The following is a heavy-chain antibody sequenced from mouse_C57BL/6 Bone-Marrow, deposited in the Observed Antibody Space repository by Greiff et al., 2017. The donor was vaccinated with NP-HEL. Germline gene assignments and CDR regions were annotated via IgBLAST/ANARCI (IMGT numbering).Heavy chain of an antibody. CDR2: IDPENGDT. V-gene: IGHV14-4*01. D-gene: IGHD1-1*01. J-gene: IGHJ2*01. Sequence: EVQLQQSGAELVRPGASVKLSCTASGFNIKDDYMHWVKQRPEQGLEWIGWIDPENGDTEYASKFQGKATITADTSSNTAYLQLSSLTSEDTAVYYCTTGPTTVVAGSYFDYWGQGTTLTVSS. CDR3: TTGPTTVVAGSYFDY. CDR1: GFNIKDDY.